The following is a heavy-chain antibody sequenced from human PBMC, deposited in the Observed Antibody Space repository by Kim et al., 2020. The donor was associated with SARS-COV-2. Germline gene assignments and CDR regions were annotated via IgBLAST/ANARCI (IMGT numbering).Heavy chain of an antibody. J-gene: IGHJ6*02. D-gene: IGHD2-2*01. CDR1: GFTFSSYG. V-gene: IGHV3-33*05. CDR3: AREGPPAAISYYYGMDV. Sequence: GGSLRLSCAASGFTFSSYGMHWVRQAPGKGLEWVAVISYDGSNKYYADSVKGRFTISRDNSKNTLYLQMNSLRAEDTAVYYCAREGPPAAISYYYGMDVWGQGTTVTVSS. CDR2: ISYDGSNK.